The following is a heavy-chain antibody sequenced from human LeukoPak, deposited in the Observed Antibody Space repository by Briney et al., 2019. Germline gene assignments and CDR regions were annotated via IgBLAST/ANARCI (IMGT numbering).Heavy chain of an antibody. D-gene: IGHD2-15*01. CDR3: ARHCSGGRCYSDFLDY. V-gene: IGHV1-46*01. J-gene: IGHJ4*02. CDR1: GYTFTSYY. Sequence: ASVKVSCKASGYTFTSYYMHWVRHAPGQGLEWKGIINPSGGSTSYAQKFQGRVTMTRDTSTSTVYMELSSLRAEDTAVYYCARHCSGGRCYSDFLDYWGQGTLVTVSS. CDR2: INPSGGST.